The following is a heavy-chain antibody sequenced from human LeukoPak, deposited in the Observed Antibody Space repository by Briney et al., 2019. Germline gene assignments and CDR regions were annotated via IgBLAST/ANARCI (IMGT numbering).Heavy chain of an antibody. V-gene: IGHV3-20*04. D-gene: IGHD3-10*01. CDR1: GFTFDDYG. CDR3: ARSSPYYYGSGSYQPNFDY. J-gene: IGHJ4*02. CDR2: INWNGGST. Sequence: GGSLRLSCAASGFTFDDYGMSWVRQAPGKGLEWVSGINWNGGSTGYADSVKGRFTISRDNAKNSLYLQMNSLRAEDTASYYCARSSPYYYGSGSYQPNFDYWGQGTLVTVSS.